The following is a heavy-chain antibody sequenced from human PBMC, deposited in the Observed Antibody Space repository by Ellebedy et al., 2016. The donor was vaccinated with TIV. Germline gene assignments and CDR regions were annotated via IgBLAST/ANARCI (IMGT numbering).Heavy chain of an antibody. CDR3: ARDRRAFRASMDV. CDR2: ISSGSRTI. CDR1: IASYS. J-gene: IGHJ6*02. D-gene: IGHD3-10*01. Sequence: IASYSWSWFRQTPGKGLGWVSYISSGSRTIYYADSVKGRFTISRDDVKNSVFLQMDSLRGEDTAVYYCARDRRAFRASMDVWGQGTTVTVSS. V-gene: IGHV3-48*01.